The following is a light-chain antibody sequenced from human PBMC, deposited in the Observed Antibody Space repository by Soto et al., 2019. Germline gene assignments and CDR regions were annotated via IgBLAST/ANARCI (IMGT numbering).Light chain of an antibody. Sequence: EIVLTQSPATLSLSPGERATLSCRASQSVSSYLAWYQQKPGQAPRLLIYEASNRATGIPARFSGSGSGTDFTLTISSLEPEDFAVYYCQQRSNWPRAFGQGTRPEIK. V-gene: IGKV3-11*01. CDR3: QQRSNWPRA. CDR2: EAS. J-gene: IGKJ5*01. CDR1: QSVSSY.